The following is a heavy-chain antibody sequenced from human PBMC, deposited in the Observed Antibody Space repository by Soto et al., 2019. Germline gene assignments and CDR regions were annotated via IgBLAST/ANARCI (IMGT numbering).Heavy chain of an antibody. V-gene: IGHV3-13*01. CDR2: IGTAGDT. J-gene: IGHJ4*02. CDR1: GFTFSSYD. D-gene: IGHD5-12*01. Sequence: GGSLRLSCAASGFTFSSYDMHWVRQATGKGLEWVSAIGTAGDTYYPGSVKGRFTISRENAKNSLYLQMNSLRAEDTAVYYCARVSASSDYDPVWGGPFDYWGQGTLVTVSS. CDR3: ARVSASSDYDPVWGGPFDY.